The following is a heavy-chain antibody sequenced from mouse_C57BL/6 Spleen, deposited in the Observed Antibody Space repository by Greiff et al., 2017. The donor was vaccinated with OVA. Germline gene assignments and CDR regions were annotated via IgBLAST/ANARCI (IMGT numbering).Heavy chain of an antibody. CDR2: ISGGGGNT. V-gene: IGHV5-9*01. J-gene: IGHJ2*01. Sequence: EVKLVESGGGLVKPGGSLKLSCAASGFTFSSYTMSWVRQTPEKRLEWVATISGGGGNTYYQDSVKGRFTISRDNAKNTLYLQMSSLRSEDTALYYCARLSYYYGSSYFFDYWGQGTTLTVSS. CDR1: GFTFSSYT. D-gene: IGHD1-1*01. CDR3: ARLSYYYGSSYFFDY.